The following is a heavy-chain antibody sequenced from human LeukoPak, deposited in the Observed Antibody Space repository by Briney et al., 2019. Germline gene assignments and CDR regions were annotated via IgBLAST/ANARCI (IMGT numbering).Heavy chain of an antibody. Sequence: GRSLRLSCAASGFTFSSYAMHWVRRAPGKGLEWVAVISYDGSNKYYADSVKGRFTISRDNSKNTLYLQMNSLRAEDTAVYYCARGYSSSWYSSAFDIWGQGTMVTVSS. V-gene: IGHV3-30-3*01. J-gene: IGHJ3*02. D-gene: IGHD6-13*01. CDR2: ISYDGSNK. CDR3: ARGYSSSWYSSAFDI. CDR1: GFTFSSYA.